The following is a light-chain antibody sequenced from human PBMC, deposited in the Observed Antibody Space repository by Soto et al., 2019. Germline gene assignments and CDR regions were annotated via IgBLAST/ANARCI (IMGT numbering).Light chain of an antibody. CDR3: QQRSNWPPLT. CDR2: EAS. Sequence: EIVLTQSPATLSLSPGERATLSCRASQSVSRYLAWYQQKPGQAPRLLMYEASNRATGIPARFRGSGSGTDFTLTISSLEPEDFAIYYCQQRSNWPPLTFGGGTKVEIK. J-gene: IGKJ4*01. CDR1: QSVSRY. V-gene: IGKV3-11*01.